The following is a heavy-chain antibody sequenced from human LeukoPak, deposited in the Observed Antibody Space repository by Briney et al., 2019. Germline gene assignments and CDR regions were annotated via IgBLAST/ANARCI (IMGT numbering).Heavy chain of an antibody. CDR1: GFTFSSYW. V-gene: IGHV3-30*03. CDR2: ISYDGSNK. Sequence: GGSLRLSCAASGFTFSSYWMSWVRQAPGKGLEWVAVISYDGSNKYYADSVKGRFTISRDNSKNTLYLQMNSLRAEDTAVYYCARVSGRYSSSWPFDYWGQGTLVTVSS. D-gene: IGHD6-13*01. CDR3: ARVSGRYSSSWPFDY. J-gene: IGHJ4*02.